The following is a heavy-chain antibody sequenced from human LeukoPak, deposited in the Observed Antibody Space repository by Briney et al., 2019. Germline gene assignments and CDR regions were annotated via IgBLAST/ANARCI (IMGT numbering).Heavy chain of an antibody. D-gene: IGHD2-21*01. CDR2: INTDTGNP. V-gene: IGHV7-4-1*02. Sequence: ASVKVSCKASGYTFTWYSINWVRQTPGQGLEWMGWINTDTGNPTYAQGFTGRFVFSLDTSVSTAYLQISSLKAEDTAVYYCARTGDTSDWVYGMDVWGQGTTVTVSS. CDR1: GYTFTWYS. J-gene: IGHJ6*02. CDR3: ARTGDTSDWVYGMDV.